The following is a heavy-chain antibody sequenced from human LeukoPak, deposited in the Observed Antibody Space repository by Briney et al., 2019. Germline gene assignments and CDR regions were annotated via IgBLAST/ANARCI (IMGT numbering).Heavy chain of an antibody. D-gene: IGHD4-23*01. J-gene: IGHJ4*02. CDR2: VNPSGGST. Sequence: ASVKVSCKASGFTFTSYYFHWERQAPGQGLEWMGIVNPSGGSTTYAQKFQGRVTITRDTSTNTVYMELSSLRSEDTAVYYCARGRPMVVTPSPFDYWGQGTLVTVSS. V-gene: IGHV1-46*01. CDR1: GFTFTSYY. CDR3: ARGRPMVVTPSPFDY.